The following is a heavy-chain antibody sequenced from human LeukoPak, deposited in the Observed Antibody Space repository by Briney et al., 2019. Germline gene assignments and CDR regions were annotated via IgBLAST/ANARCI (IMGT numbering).Heavy chain of an antibody. Sequence: GGSLRLSCAASGFTFSSYSMNWVRQAPGKGLEWVSSISSSSYIYYADSVKGRFTISRDNAKNSLYLQMNSPRAEDTAVYYCARDSSADFDYWGQGTLVTVSS. V-gene: IGHV3-21*01. CDR1: GFTFSSYS. J-gene: IGHJ4*02. CDR2: ISSSSYI. D-gene: IGHD3-10*01. CDR3: ARDSSADFDY.